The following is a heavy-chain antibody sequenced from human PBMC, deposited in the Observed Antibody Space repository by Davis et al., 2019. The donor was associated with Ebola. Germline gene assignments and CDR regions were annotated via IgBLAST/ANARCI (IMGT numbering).Heavy chain of an antibody. J-gene: IGHJ3*02. V-gene: IGHV4-4*02. D-gene: IGHD5-18*01. CDR1: GGSISSSNW. CDR2: IYHSGST. Sequence: SETLSLTCAVSGGSISSSNWWSWVRQPPGKGLEWIGEIYHSGSTNYNPSLKSRVTISVDKSKNQFSLKLSSVTAADTAVYYCAKDLFRGYSYVGAFDIWGQGTMVTVSS. CDR3: AKDLFRGYSYVGAFDI.